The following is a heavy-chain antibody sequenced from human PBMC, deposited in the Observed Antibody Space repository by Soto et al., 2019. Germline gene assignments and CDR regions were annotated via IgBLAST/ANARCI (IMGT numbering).Heavy chain of an antibody. CDR1: GFTFSNAW. CDR2: IKSKTDGGTT. Sequence: GGSLRLSCAASGFTFSNAWMSWVRQAPGKGLEWVGRIKSKTDGGTTDYAAPVKGRFTISRDDSKNTLYLKMNSLKTEDTAVYYCTPDSGSYPFDYWGQRTLVTVSS. V-gene: IGHV3-15*01. CDR3: TPDSGSYPFDY. D-gene: IGHD1-26*01. J-gene: IGHJ4*02.